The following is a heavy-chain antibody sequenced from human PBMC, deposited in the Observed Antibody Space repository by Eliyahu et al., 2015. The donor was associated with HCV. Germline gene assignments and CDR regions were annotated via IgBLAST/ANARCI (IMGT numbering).Heavy chain of an antibody. Sequence: QVQLQQWXAGLLKPSETLSLTCAVXGGSFSGYYWXWIRQPPGKGLEWIGEINHSGSTNYNPXLKSRVTISVDTSKNQFSLKLSSVTAADTAVYYCARDRGYSYRNWFDPWGQGTLVTVSS. CDR2: INHSGST. J-gene: IGHJ5*02. V-gene: IGHV4-34*01. D-gene: IGHD5-18*01. CDR3: ARDRGYSYRNWFDP. CDR1: GGSFSGYY.